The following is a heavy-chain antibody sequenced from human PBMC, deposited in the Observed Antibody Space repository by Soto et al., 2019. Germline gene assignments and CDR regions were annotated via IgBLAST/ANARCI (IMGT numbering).Heavy chain of an antibody. CDR2: IWYDGSNK. D-gene: IGHD3-22*01. CDR3: ARFMYYYDSSGDAFDI. Sequence: QVQLVESGGGVVQPGRSLRLSCAASGFTFSSYGMHWVRQAPGKGLEWVAVIWYDGSNKYYADSVKGRFTISRDNSKNQLDLEMNSLRAEDTAVYYCARFMYYYDSSGDAFDIWGQGTMVTVSS. J-gene: IGHJ3*02. V-gene: IGHV3-33*01. CDR1: GFTFSSYG.